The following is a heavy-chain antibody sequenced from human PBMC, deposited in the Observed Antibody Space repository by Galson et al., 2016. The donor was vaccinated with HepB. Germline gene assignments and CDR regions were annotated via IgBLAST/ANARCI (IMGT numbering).Heavy chain of an antibody. J-gene: IGHJ2*01. CDR2: ISGSSSSI. CDR1: GFTFSSYT. Sequence: SLRLSCAASGFTFSSYTMNWVRQAPGKGLEWVSYISGSSSSIYYADSVKGRFTISRDNAKNSLYLQMNSLRDEDTAVYYCATQYCSGGSCYSAAPGYWYFDLWGRGTLVTVSS. CDR3: ATQYCSGGSCYSAAPGYWYFDL. D-gene: IGHD2-15*01. V-gene: IGHV3-48*02.